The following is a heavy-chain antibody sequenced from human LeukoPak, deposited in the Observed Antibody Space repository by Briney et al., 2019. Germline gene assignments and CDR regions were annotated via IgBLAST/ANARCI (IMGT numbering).Heavy chain of an antibody. J-gene: IGHJ6*03. CDR3: TTLYYDSSGYYLTRGPYYYYYMDV. CDR2: IKSKTDGGTT. CDR1: GFTFSNAW. D-gene: IGHD3-22*01. Sequence: PGGSLRLSCAASGFTFSNAWMSWVRQDPGKGLEWVGRIKSKTDGGTTDYAAPVKGRFTISRDDSKNTLYLQMNSLKTEDTAVYYCTTLYYDSSGYYLTRGPYYYYYMDVWGKGTTVTVSS. V-gene: IGHV3-15*01.